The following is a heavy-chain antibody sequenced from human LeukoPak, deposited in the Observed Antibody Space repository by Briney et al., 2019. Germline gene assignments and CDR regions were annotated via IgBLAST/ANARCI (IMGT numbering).Heavy chain of an antibody. J-gene: IGHJ4*02. Sequence: GGSLRLSCAASGFTFSSYGMHWVRQAPGKGLEWVAVIWYDGSNKYYADSVKGRFTISRDNSKNTLYLQMNSLRAEDTAVYYCARDPHIAVAGDKFDYWGQGTLVTVSS. V-gene: IGHV3-33*01. D-gene: IGHD6-19*01. CDR3: ARDPHIAVAGDKFDY. CDR1: GFTFSSYG. CDR2: IWYDGSNK.